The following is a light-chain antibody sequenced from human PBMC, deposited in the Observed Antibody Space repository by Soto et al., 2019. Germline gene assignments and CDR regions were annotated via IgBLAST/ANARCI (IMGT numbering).Light chain of an antibody. CDR3: SSYSSSSTLYV. CDR1: SSDVGGYNY. Sequence: QSALTQPASVSGSPGQSITISCTGTSSDVGGYNYVSWYQQHPGKAPKLMIYDVSNRPSGVSDRFSGSKSGNTASLTISCLQAEDEGDYYCSSYSSSSTLYVFGTGTKLTVL. CDR2: DVS. V-gene: IGLV2-14*01. J-gene: IGLJ1*01.